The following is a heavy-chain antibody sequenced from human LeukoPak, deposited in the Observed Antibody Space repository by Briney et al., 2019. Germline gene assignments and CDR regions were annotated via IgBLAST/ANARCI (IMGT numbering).Heavy chain of an antibody. V-gene: IGHV4-30-2*01. CDR3: ARGDSSGYQGAFDI. CDR1: GGSISSGGYS. J-gene: IGHJ3*02. CDR2: IYHSGSI. Sequence: PSETLSLTCAVSGGSISSGGYSWSWIRQPPGKGLEWIGYIYHSGSIYYNPSLKSRVTISVDRSKNQFSLKLSSVTAADTAVYYCARGDSSGYQGAFDIWGQGTMVTVSS. D-gene: IGHD3-22*01.